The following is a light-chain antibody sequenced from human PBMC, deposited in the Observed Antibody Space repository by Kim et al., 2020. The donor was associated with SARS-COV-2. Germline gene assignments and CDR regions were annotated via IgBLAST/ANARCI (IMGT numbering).Light chain of an antibody. J-gene: IGKJ5*01. Sequence: DIQLTQSPSSLSASIGDKVTITCRASQNIDTYLNWFQQKPGKAPKLLIFAASALYSGVPSRFSGSGSGSDFALTINSLQSDDFATYFCHQTYSAPRLTFGQGTRLEIK. V-gene: IGKV1-39*01. CDR1: QNIDTY. CDR3: HQTYSAPRLT. CDR2: AAS.